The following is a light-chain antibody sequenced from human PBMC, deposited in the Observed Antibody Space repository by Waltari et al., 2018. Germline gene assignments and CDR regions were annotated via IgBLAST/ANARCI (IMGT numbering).Light chain of an antibody. Sequence: SYVLTQPPSVSVAPGETARITCGGNNIGRKTVHWYQQKPGQTPVVVIFYDSDRPSGIPDRFSGSNSGNTATLTISRVEAGDEADYYCQVWDSSRDHGVFGTGTKVTVL. CDR1: NIGRKT. J-gene: IGLJ1*01. CDR3: QVWDSSRDHGV. V-gene: IGLV3-21*04. CDR2: YDS.